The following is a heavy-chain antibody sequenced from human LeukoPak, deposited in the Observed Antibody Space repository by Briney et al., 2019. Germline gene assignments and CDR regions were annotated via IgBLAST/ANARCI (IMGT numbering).Heavy chain of an antibody. V-gene: IGHV3-7*01. D-gene: IGHD1-1*01. Sequence: GGSLRLSCAAPGVSFSSNWMGWVRQAPGKGLEWVAHIKRDGSQKYYLDSVKGRFTISRDNAKNSLYLQMNSLRVEDTAVYYCARLGLEVGGPNWFDPWGQGTLVTVSS. CDR1: GVSFSSNW. CDR3: ARLGLEVGGPNWFDP. J-gene: IGHJ5*02. CDR2: IKRDGSQK.